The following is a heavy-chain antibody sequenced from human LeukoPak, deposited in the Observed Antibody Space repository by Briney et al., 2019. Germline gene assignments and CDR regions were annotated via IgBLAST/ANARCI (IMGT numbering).Heavy chain of an antibody. D-gene: IGHD3-22*01. CDR1: GFTFRTYS. J-gene: IGHJ4*02. V-gene: IGHV3-21*01. CDR3: ARDNYYDSSGYYWYLDY. Sequence: GGSLRLSCAASGFTFRTYSMNWVRQAPGKGLEWVSSISSTSTYIYYADSMKGRFTISRDNAKNSLYLQMNSLRAEDTAVYYCARDNYYDSSGYYWYLDYWGQGTLVTVSS. CDR2: ISSTSTYI.